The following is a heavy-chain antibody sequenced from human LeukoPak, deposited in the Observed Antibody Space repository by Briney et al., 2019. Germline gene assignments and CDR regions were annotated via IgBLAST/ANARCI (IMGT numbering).Heavy chain of an antibody. CDR3: ARRIAVADCFDY. D-gene: IGHD6-19*01. CDR2: IYSGGST. J-gene: IGHJ4*02. V-gene: IGHV3-53*01. Sequence: GGSLRLSCAASGFTVSSNYMSWVRQAPGKGLEWVSIIYSGGSTYYADSVKGRFTISRDNSKNTLYLQMNSLRADDTAVYYCARRIAVADCFDYWGQGTLVTVSS. CDR1: GFTVSSNY.